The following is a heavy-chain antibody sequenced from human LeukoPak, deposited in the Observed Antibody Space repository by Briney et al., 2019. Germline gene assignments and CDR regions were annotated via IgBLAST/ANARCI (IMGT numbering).Heavy chain of an antibody. J-gene: IGHJ4*02. CDR1: GYTFTSYG. Sequence: ASVKVSCKASGYTFTSYGISWVRQAPGQGLEWMGWISAYNGNTNYAQKLQGRVTVTTDTSTSTAYMELRSLRSDDTAVYYCARVSIAVAGTSNFDYWGQGTLVTVSS. D-gene: IGHD6-19*01. V-gene: IGHV1-18*01. CDR3: ARVSIAVAGTSNFDY. CDR2: ISAYNGNT.